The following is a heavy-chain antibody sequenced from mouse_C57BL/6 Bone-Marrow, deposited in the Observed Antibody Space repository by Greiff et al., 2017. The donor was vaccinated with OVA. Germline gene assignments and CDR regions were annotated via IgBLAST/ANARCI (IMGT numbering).Heavy chain of an antibody. D-gene: IGHD1-1*01. CDR2: IWSGGST. V-gene: IGHV2-4*01. Sequence: VQLKESGPGLVQPSQSLSITCTVSGFSLTSYGVHWVRQPPGKGLEWLGVIWSGGSTDYNAAFISRLSISKDNSKSQVFFKMNSLQADDTAIYYCAKNFITTVVATDYAMDYWGQGTSVTVSS. CDR1: GFSLTSYG. J-gene: IGHJ4*01. CDR3: AKNFITTVVATDYAMDY.